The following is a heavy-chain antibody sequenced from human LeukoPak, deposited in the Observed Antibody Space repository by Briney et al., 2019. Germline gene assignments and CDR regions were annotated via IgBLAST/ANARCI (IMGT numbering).Heavy chain of an antibody. Sequence: GASVKVSCKASGYTFTGYYMHWVRQAPGQGLEWMGWINPNSGGTNYAQKFQGRVTMTRDTSISTAYMELSRLRSDDTAVYYCARDDTVTKLHWFDPWGQGTLVTVSS. V-gene: IGHV1-2*02. CDR3: ARDDTVTKLHWFDP. D-gene: IGHD4-17*01. CDR2: INPNSGGT. CDR1: GYTFTGYY. J-gene: IGHJ5*02.